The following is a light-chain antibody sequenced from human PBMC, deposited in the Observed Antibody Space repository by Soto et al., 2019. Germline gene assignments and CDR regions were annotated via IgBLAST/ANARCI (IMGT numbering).Light chain of an antibody. V-gene: IGKV3-20*01. Sequence: IVFTPSRGHPALSPGGRGTLPCRASQSVSSSYLAWYQQKPGQAPRLLIYGASSRATGIPDRFSGSGSGTDFTLTISRLEPEDFAVYYCQQYGSLFGGGTKVDIK. J-gene: IGKJ4*01. CDR1: QSVSSSY. CDR3: QQYGSL. CDR2: GAS.